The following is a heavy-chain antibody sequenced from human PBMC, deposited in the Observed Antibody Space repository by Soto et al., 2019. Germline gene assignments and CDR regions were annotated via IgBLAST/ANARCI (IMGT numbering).Heavy chain of an antibody. D-gene: IGHD2-2*02. V-gene: IGHV4-34*01. J-gene: IGHJ6*03. CDR1: GGSFSGYY. CDR3: ARCPPAAIVGYYYYYMDV. Sequence: SSETLSLTCAVYGGSFSGYYWSCIRQPPGKGLEWIGEINHSGSTNYNPSLKSRVTISVDTSKNQFSLKLSSVTAADTAVYYCARCPPAAIVGYYYYYMDVWGKGTTVTVSS. CDR2: INHSGST.